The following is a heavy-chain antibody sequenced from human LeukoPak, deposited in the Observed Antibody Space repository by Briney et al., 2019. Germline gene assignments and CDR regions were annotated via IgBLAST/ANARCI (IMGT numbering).Heavy chain of an antibody. Sequence: PGGSLRLSCAASGFTFSSYWMSWVRQAPGKGLEWVSAISGSGGSTYYADSVKGRFTISRDNSKNTLYLQMNSLRAEDTAVYYCARQSLLTYYYDSSSPDPFDPWGQGTLVTVSS. CDR2: ISGSGGST. D-gene: IGHD3-22*01. CDR1: GFTFSSYW. CDR3: ARQSLLTYYYDSSSPDPFDP. V-gene: IGHV3-23*01. J-gene: IGHJ5*02.